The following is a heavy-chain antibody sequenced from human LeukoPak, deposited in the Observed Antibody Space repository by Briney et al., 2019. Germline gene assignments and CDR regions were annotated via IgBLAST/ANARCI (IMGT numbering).Heavy chain of an antibody. CDR1: GFTFSNYA. J-gene: IGHJ4*02. V-gene: IGHV3-23*01. CDR2: IRDSRGST. CDR3: AKDYSRSDESGTEKDLPFDY. Sequence: PGGSLRLSCAASGFTFSNYAMGWVRQAPGKGLEWVSTIRDSRGSTFSADSVKGRFTISRDNSKNTLYVQMNSLRAEDTAVYYCAKDYSRSDESGTEKDLPFDYWGQGTLVTVSS. D-gene: IGHD1/OR15-1a*01.